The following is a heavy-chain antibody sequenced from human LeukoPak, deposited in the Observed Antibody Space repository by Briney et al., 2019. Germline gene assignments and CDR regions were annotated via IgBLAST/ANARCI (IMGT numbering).Heavy chain of an antibody. J-gene: IGHJ5*02. CDR3: ARSSRGDCSSTSCYSVAAPAS. CDR2: IYYSGST. CDR1: GGSISSGGYY. V-gene: IGHV4-31*03. D-gene: IGHD2-2*01. Sequence: PSQTLSLTCTVSGGSISSGGYYWSWIRQHLGKGLEWIGYIYYSGSTYYNPSLKSRVTISVDTSKNQFSLKLSSVTAADTAVYYCARSSRGDCSSTSCYSVAAPASWGQGTLVTVSS.